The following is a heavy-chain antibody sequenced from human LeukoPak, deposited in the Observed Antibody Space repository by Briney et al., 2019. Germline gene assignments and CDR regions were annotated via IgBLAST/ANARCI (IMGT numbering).Heavy chain of an antibody. Sequence: GRSLRLSCAASGFTFSSYAMHWVRQAPGKGLEWVAVISYDGSNKYYADPVKGRFTISRDNSKNTLYLQMNSLRAEDTAVYYCAREEYHTWAYSSSWYTGLSLDYWGQGTLVTVSS. CDR1: GFTFSSYA. CDR2: ISYDGSNK. V-gene: IGHV3-30*04. J-gene: IGHJ4*02. D-gene: IGHD6-13*01. CDR3: AREEYHTWAYSSSWYTGLSLDY.